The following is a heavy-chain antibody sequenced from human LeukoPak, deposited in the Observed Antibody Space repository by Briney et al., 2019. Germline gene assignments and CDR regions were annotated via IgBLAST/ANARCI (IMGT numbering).Heavy chain of an antibody. CDR3: ARGHSSGWYYYYGMDV. CDR1: GGSISSYY. CDR2: IYYSGST. D-gene: IGHD6-19*01. Sequence: SETLSLTCTVSGGSISSYYWSWSRQPPGKGLEWIGYIYYSGSTNYNPSLKSRVTISVDTSKNQFSLKLSPVTAADTAVYYCARGHSSGWYYYYGMDVWGQGTTVTVSS. J-gene: IGHJ6*02. V-gene: IGHV4-59*01.